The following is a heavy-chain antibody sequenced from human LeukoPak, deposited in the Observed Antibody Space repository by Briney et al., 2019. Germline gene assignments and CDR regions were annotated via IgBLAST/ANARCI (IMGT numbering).Heavy chain of an antibody. V-gene: IGHV3-15*01. D-gene: IGHD3-22*01. CDR2: IKSKTDGGTT. CDR3: TTGVGPDSSGYYGGDAFDI. CDR1: GFTFSNAW. Sequence: PGGSLRLSCAASGFTFSNAWMSWVRQAPGKGLEWVGRIKSKTDGGTTDYAAPVKGRFTISRDDSKNTLYLQMNSLKTEDTAEYYCTTGVGPDSSGYYGGDAFDIWGQGTMVTVSS. J-gene: IGHJ3*02.